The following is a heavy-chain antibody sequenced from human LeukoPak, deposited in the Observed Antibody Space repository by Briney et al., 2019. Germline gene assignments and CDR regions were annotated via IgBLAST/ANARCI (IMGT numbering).Heavy chain of an antibody. CDR1: RYTFTGYY. CDR2: LNPDSGGT. CDR3: ARGGEWYYDSSTYRLFDY. D-gene: IGHD3-22*01. Sequence: SVKVSCKASRYTFTGYYMHWVRQAPGQGLEWLGWLNPDSGGTSYPQKFQGRVTMTRDTSTSTAYMELSSLRSDDTAMYYCARGGEWYYDSSTYRLFDYWGQGTLVTVSS. V-gene: IGHV1-2*02. J-gene: IGHJ4*02.